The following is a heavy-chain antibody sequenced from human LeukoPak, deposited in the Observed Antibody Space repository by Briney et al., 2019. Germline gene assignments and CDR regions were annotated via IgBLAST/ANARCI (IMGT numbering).Heavy chain of an antibody. CDR2: IYTSGST. Sequence: PSETLSLTCAVSGYSISSGYYWGWIRQPPGKGLEWIWCIYTSGSTYYNPSLKSRVTISVDTSKDQFSLKLSSVTAADTAVYYCARDWGARDGSGSYYNGAIDYWGQGTLVTVSS. D-gene: IGHD3-10*01. CDR1: GYSISSGYY. V-gene: IGHV4-38-2*02. CDR3: ARDWGARDGSGSYYNGAIDY. J-gene: IGHJ4*02.